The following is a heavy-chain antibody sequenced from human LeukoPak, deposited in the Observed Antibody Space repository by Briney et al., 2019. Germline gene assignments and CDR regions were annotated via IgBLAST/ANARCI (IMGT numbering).Heavy chain of an antibody. J-gene: IGHJ4*02. D-gene: IGHD2-2*03. CDR3: AKHGYCSGTNCLFDY. V-gene: IGHV3-23*01. Sequence: AGGSLRLSCAASGFTFSSYTMSWVRQAPGKGLEWVSATSGSGGSTYYADSVQGRFTISRDNSKNTLFLQMISLRDEDTAVYYCAKHGYCSGTNCLFDYWGQGTLVTVSS. CDR2: TSGSGGST. CDR1: GFTFSSYT.